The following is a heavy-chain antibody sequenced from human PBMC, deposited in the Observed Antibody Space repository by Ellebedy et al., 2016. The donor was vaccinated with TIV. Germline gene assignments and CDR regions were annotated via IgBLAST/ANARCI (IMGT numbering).Heavy chain of an antibody. Sequence: GESLKISXAASGFTFSSYAMSWVRQAPGKGLEWVSAISGSGGSTYYADSVKGRFTISRDNSKNTLYLQMNSLRAEDTAVYYCAKDGSEQNDWGQGTLVTVSS. CDR3: AKDGSEQND. CDR2: ISGSGGST. CDR1: GFTFSSYA. J-gene: IGHJ4*02. D-gene: IGHD1-14*01. V-gene: IGHV3-23*01.